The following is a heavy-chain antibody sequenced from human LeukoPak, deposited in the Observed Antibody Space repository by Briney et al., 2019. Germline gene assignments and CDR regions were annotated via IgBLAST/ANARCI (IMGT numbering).Heavy chain of an antibody. Sequence: SQTLSLTCTVSGGSIGTYYWSWIRQPAGKGLEWIGRVYNSGATNYNPSLKSRVTISVDTSKNQFSLNLKYVTSADTAVYYCAKDLRSSNYENYWGQGTLVTVSS. CDR3: AKDLRSSNYENY. J-gene: IGHJ4*02. CDR2: VYNSGAT. D-gene: IGHD4-11*01. CDR1: GGSIGTYY. V-gene: IGHV4-61*02.